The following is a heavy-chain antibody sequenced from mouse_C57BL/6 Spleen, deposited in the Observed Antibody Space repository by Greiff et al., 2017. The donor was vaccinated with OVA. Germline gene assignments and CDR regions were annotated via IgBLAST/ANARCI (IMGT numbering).Heavy chain of an antibody. Sequence: QVQLQQPGAELVRPGSSVKLSFKASGYTFTSYWMHWVKQRPIQGLEWIGNIDPSDSETHYNQKFKDKAKLTVDKSSSTAYMQLSSLTSEDSAVYYCARSNYSNYERYSMDYWGQGTSVTVSS. J-gene: IGHJ4*01. CDR2: IDPSDSET. D-gene: IGHD2-5*01. V-gene: IGHV1-52*01. CDR1: GYTFTSYW. CDR3: ARSNYSNYERYSMDY.